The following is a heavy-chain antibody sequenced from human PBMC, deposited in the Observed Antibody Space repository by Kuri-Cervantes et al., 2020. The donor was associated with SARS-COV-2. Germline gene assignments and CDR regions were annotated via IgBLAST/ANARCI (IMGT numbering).Heavy chain of an antibody. Sequence: ASVKVSCKASGYTFTGYYMHWVRQAPGQGLEWMGWINPNSGGTNYAQKFQGWVTMTRDTSISTAYMELSRLRSDDTAVYYCASPGYSSGWDEYFQHWGQGTLVTVSS. D-gene: IGHD6-19*01. V-gene: IGHV1-2*04. CDR2: INPNSGGT. J-gene: IGHJ1*01. CDR1: GYTFTGYY. CDR3: ASPGYSSGWDEYFQH.